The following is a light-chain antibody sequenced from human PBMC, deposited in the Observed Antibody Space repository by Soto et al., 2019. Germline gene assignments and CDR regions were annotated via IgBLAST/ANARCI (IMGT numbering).Light chain of an antibody. CDR1: QTIDTY. V-gene: IGKV1-39*01. CDR3: QQTYTYPLA. CDR2: AVS. Sequence: DIQMTQSPSSLSASVGDRVTITCRASQTIDTYLNWYQQIPGKAPKLLIYAVSRLQSGVPSRFSGCGSGTHFTLSISSLQPEDFATYYCQQTYTYPLAFGGGTRVDLK. J-gene: IGKJ4*01.